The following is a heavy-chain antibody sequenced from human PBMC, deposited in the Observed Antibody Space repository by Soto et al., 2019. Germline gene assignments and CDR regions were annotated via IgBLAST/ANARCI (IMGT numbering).Heavy chain of an antibody. CDR2: IQQDGSET. D-gene: IGHD3-10*01. CDR3: ARVAVARVDIIDY. CDR1: GFTFSRYW. J-gene: IGHJ4*02. Sequence: PGGSLRLSCAASGFTFSRYWMTWVRQAPGKGLEWVANIQQDGSETYYVDSVKGRFTISRDNAKNSLSLQMNSLRAEDTAVYYCARVAVARVDIIDYWGQGALVTVSS. V-gene: IGHV3-7*01.